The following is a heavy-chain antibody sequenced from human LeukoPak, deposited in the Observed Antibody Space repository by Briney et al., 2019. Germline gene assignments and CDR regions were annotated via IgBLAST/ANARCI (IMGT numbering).Heavy chain of an antibody. D-gene: IGHD3-22*01. CDR3: ARDPSITMIVVARIDP. V-gene: IGHV1-69*04. Sequence: SVKVSCKASGGTFSSYAISWMRQAPGQGLEWMGRIIPILGIANYAQKFQGRVTITADKSTSTAYMELSSLRSEDTAVYYCARDPSITMIVVARIDPWGQGTLVTVSS. CDR1: GGTFSSYA. J-gene: IGHJ5*02. CDR2: IIPILGIA.